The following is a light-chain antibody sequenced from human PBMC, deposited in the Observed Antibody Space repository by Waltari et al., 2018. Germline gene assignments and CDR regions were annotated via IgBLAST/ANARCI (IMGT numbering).Light chain of an antibody. V-gene: IGKV1-5*03. CDR1: QSVNTW. J-gene: IGKJ1*01. Sequence: IQMTQSPSTLSASAGDRVVITCRASQSVNTWLAWYQQRPGKAPNLLIYRASSLQSGVTSRFSGRGSGTEFTLTINSLQPDDFASYYCQQYNSFPWTFGQGTKVEIK. CDR3: QQYNSFPWT. CDR2: RAS.